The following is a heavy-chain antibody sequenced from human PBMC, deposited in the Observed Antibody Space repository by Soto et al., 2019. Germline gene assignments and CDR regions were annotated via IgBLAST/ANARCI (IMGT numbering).Heavy chain of an antibody. J-gene: IGHJ6*02. CDR3: ARDLIRRGLQFYYYYGMDV. CDR1: GYTFSGYY. V-gene: IGHV1-2*02. CDR2: INPKTGDT. D-gene: IGHD3-10*01. Sequence: VQLVQSGAEVKKPGASVKVSCKASGYTFSGYYIHWVRQAPGQGLEWMGWINPKTGDTNYAQKFQGRLAMTRDASVNAAYMELSRLKSDDTAVFYCARDLIRRGLQFYYYYGMDVWGQGTTVTVSS.